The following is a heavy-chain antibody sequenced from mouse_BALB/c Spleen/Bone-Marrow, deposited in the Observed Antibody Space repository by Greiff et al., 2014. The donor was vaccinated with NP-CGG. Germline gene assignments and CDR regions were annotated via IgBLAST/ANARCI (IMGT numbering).Heavy chain of an antibody. D-gene: IGHD2-1*01. V-gene: IGHV1S53*02. J-gene: IGHJ4*01. Sequence: QVQLQQSDAGFGKPGGSVKISCEASGYTFPDHAISWGEQKPEKGLGWVGYISPGNGDIKYNEKFKGKATLTADKSSSTAYMQLNSLTSEDSAVYFCKRSDGNYYAMDYWGQGTSVTVSS. CDR1: GYTFPDHA. CDR3: KRSDGNYYAMDY. CDR2: ISPGNGDI.